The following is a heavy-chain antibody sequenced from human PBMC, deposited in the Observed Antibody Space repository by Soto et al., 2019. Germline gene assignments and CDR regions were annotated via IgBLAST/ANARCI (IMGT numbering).Heavy chain of an antibody. V-gene: IGHV3-66*01. CDR1: GFTVSSNY. J-gene: IGHJ4*02. CDR3: ARGGPGITGTNYFDY. D-gene: IGHD1-20*01. Sequence: GGSLRLSCAASGFTVSSNYMSWVRQAPGKGLEWVSVIYSGGSTYYADSVKGRFSISRDNSKNTLYLQMNSLRAEDTAVYYCARGGPGITGTNYFDYWGQGTLVTVSS. CDR2: IYSGGST.